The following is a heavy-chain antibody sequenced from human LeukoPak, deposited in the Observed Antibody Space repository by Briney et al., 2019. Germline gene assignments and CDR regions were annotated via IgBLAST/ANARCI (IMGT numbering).Heavy chain of an antibody. D-gene: IGHD3-22*01. Sequence: ASVKVSCKASDYTFTSYGISWVRQAPGQGLEWMGWISAYNGNTNYAQKLQGRVTMTTDTSTSTAYMELRSLRSDDTAVYYCARDRLLHYDSSGYPDYWGQGTLVTVSS. CDR3: ARDRLLHYDSSGYPDY. CDR2: ISAYNGNT. V-gene: IGHV1-18*01. CDR1: DYTFTSYG. J-gene: IGHJ4*02.